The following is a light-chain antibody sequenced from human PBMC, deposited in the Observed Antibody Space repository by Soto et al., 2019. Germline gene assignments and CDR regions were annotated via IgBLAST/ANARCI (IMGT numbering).Light chain of an antibody. V-gene: IGLV2-11*01. CDR3: CSYAADYTLA. Sequence: QSALTQPRSVSASPGQSVTISCTGTSSNVGGQDYVSWYQQNPGKAPRLMIYDATKRPSGVPYRFSGSKSGNVASLTISGLQAEDVADYYCCSYAADYTLAFGGGTKLTVL. CDR1: SSNVGGQDY. CDR2: DAT. J-gene: IGLJ2*01.